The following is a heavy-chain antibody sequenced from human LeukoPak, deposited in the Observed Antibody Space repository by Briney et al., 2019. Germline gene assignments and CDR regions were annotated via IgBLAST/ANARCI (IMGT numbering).Heavy chain of an antibody. J-gene: IGHJ5*02. CDR2: IYYSGST. Sequence: SETLSLTCTVSGGSISSYYWSWIRQPPGKGLEWIGYIYYSGSTNYNPSLKSRVTISVDTSKNQFSLKLSSVTAADTAVYYCARGFVRWQSRFDPWGQGTLVTVSS. CDR1: GGSISSYY. D-gene: IGHD3-10*01. V-gene: IGHV4-59*01. CDR3: ARGFVRWQSRFDP.